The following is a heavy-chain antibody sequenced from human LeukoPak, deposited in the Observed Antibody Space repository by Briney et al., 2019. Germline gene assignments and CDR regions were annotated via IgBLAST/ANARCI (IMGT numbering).Heavy chain of an antibody. CDR1: GFTFSTYN. Sequence: GRSLRLSCAAPGFTFSTYNMHWVRQAPGKGLEWVALIWSDGSYKYYADSVMGQFTISRDNSKNTPYLQMNSLRAEDTAVYYCARDPATVTGTTEGPDYWGQGTLVTVSS. CDR2: IWSDGSYK. J-gene: IGHJ4*02. CDR3: ARDPATVTGTTEGPDY. V-gene: IGHV3-33*01. D-gene: IGHD1-20*01.